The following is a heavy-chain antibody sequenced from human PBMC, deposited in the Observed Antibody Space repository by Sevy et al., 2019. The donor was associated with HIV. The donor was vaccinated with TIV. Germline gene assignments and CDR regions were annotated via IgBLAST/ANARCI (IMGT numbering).Heavy chain of an antibody. CDR3: ARDGGRGSYIPGYYYYYCMDV. D-gene: IGHD1-26*01. V-gene: IGHV3-33*01. CDR2: IWSDGTNK. Sequence: GGSLRLSCAASGLSFSSYGMHWVRQAPGKGLEGVAVIWSDGTNKYYADSVKGRFTISRDNSKNMLYLQMNSLRAEDTAVYYCARDGGRGSYIPGYYYYYCMDVWGQGTTVTVSS. J-gene: IGHJ6*02. CDR1: GLSFSSYG.